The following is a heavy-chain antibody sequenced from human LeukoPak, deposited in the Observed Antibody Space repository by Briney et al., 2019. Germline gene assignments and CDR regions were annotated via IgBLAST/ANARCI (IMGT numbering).Heavy chain of an antibody. CDR3: ASSGYSSSWYVY. D-gene: IGHD6-13*01. V-gene: IGHV1-8*01. CDR1: GYTFTSYD. CDR2: MNPNSGNT. Sequence: GASVKVSCKGSGYTFTSYDINWVRQATGQGHGWMGWMNPNSGNTGYEQKFQGRVTMTRNTSISTAYMELSSLRSEDTAVYYCASSGYSSSWYVYWGQGTLVTVSS. J-gene: IGHJ4*02.